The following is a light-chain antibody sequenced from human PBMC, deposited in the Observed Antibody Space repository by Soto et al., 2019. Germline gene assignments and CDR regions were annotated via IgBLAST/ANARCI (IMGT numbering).Light chain of an antibody. CDR3: QQYTTYLT. CDR2: DAS. Sequence: DIPMTQSPSTLSASVGDRVTITFRASQSISSWLAWYQQKPGKAPKLLIFDASTLESGVPSRFSGSGSGTEFTLTISSLQPDDFATYYCQQYTTYLTFGQGTKVEIK. CDR1: QSISSW. V-gene: IGKV1-5*01. J-gene: IGKJ1*01.